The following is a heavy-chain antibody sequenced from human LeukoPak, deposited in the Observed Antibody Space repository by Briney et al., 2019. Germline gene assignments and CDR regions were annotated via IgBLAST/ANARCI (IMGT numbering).Heavy chain of an antibody. V-gene: IGHV4-39*07. CDR1: GGSISSSTYY. J-gene: IGHJ3*02. Sequence: SETLSLTCTVSGGSISSSTYYWGWIRQPPGKGLEWIGSIYYSGSTYYNPSLKSRVTISVDTSKNQFSLKLSSVTAADTAVYYCASYNWNDVDAFDIWGQGTMVTVSS. D-gene: IGHD1-1*01. CDR2: IYYSGST. CDR3: ASYNWNDVDAFDI.